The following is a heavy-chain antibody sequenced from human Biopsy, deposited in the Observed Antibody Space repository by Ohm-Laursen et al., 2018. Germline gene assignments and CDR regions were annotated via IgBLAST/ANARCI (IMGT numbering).Heavy chain of an antibody. V-gene: IGHV4-59*01. CDR2: VRYNGDT. Sequence: GTLSFTWTVSSDSISSYYWNWIRQSLGRGLEWIAYVRYNGDTDYNPSLKSRVTISLDASKNQFSLKLTSVTAADTAIYYCAREAIGVATTFDLWGQGTMVAVSS. D-gene: IGHD3-3*01. J-gene: IGHJ3*01. CDR1: SDSISSYY. CDR3: AREAIGVATTFDL.